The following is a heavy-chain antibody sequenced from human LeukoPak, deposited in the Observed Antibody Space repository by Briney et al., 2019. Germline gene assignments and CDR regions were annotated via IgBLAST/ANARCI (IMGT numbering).Heavy chain of an antibody. J-gene: IGHJ4*02. D-gene: IGHD3-3*01. V-gene: IGHV3-48*01. CDR2: ISSSSTNI. CDR3: AKDQLDFWSGTYHFDY. Sequence: GGSLRLSCAASGFTFSSYSMNWVRQAPGKGLEWVSYISSSSTNIYYADSVKGRFTISRDNSKNTLYLQMNSLRAEDTAVYYCAKDQLDFWSGTYHFDYWGQGTLVTVSS. CDR1: GFTFSSYS.